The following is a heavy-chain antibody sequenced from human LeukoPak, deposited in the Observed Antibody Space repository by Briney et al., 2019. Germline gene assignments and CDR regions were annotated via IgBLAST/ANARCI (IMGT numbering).Heavy chain of an antibody. V-gene: IGHV3-30*14. D-gene: IGHD6-19*01. Sequence: PGRSLRLSCAASGFTFSHFAMHWVRQAPGKGLEWVAVISYDGKKNYYADSVKGRFTLTRDNSKNTLYLQMGSLRAEDMAVYYCARGVLARGSSGWYFDYWGQGTLVTVSS. CDR1: GFTFSHFA. J-gene: IGHJ4*02. CDR3: ARGVLARGSSGWYFDY. CDR2: ISYDGKKN.